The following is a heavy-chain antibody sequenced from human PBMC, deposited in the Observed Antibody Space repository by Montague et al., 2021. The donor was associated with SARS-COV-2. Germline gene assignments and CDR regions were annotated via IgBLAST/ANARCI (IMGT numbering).Heavy chain of an antibody. CDR3: AGHPFKSPWDPRHFDA. CDR1: GGSISTNY. Sequence: SETLSLTCSVTGGSISTNYWTWIWQPPGTGLEWLAYVYYSGSTNYNQSPKSRVTISVDTSKNELSLKLSSVTAADTAVYFCAGHPFKSPWDPRHFDAWGQGALVIVSS. CDR2: VYYSGST. D-gene: IGHD1-1*01. V-gene: IGHV4-59*08. J-gene: IGHJ5*02.